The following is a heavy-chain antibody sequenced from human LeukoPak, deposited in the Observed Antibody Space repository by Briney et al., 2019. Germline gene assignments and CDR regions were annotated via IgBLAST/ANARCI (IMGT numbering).Heavy chain of an antibody. CDR2: ISRDDNYI. D-gene: IGHD3-10*01. V-gene: IGHV3-21*01. CDR1: GFFFSTYS. Sequence: GGSLRLSCAASGFFFSTYSMNWVRQAPGKGLEWVSSISRDDNYIFYADSVKGRFTISRDNAKNSVYLQMNSLRGEDTAVYYCARGGGDYYGSDYWGQGKLVTVSS. CDR3: ARGGGDYYGSDY. J-gene: IGHJ4*02.